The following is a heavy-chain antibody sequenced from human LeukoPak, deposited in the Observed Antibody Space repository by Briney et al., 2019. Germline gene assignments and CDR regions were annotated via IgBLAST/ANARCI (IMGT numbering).Heavy chain of an antibody. CDR1: GYTLTELS. CDR3: AIQCSSTSCYHNP. D-gene: IGHD2-2*01. CDR2: FDPEDGET. V-gene: IGHV1-24*01. J-gene: IGHJ5*02. Sequence: VASVKVSCKVSGYTLTELSIHWVRQAPGKGLEWMGGFDPEDGETIYAQKFQGRVTMTEDTSTDTAYMELSSLRSEDTAVYYCAIQCSSTSCYHNPWGQGTLVTVSS.